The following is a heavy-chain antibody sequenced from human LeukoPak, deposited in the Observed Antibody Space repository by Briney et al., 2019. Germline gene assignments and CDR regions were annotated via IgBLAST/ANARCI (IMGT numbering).Heavy chain of an antibody. Sequence: GGSLKISCKGSGYSFTSYWIGWVRQMPGKGLEWMGIIYPGDSDTRYSPSFQGQVNISADKSISTAYLQWSSLKASDTAMYYCARSCGGDRYLFDYWGQGTLVTVSP. V-gene: IGHV5-51*01. J-gene: IGHJ4*02. CDR2: IYPGDSDT. CDR1: GYSFTSYW. CDR3: ARSCGGDRYLFDY. D-gene: IGHD2-21*02.